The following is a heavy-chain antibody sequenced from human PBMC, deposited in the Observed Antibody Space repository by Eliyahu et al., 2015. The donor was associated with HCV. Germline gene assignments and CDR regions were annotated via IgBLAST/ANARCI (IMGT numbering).Heavy chain of an antibody. CDR3: SSRHSGAQDY. J-gene: IGHJ4*02. CDR1: GFIFSDHY. D-gene: IGHD3-10*01. V-gene: IGHV3-72*01. CDR2: SRNKRNGYIT. Sequence: EVQLVESGGGLVQPGGSLRLSCAVSGFIFSDHYIDWVXPGPGKGLEWVGRSRNKRNGYITEYAASVKGRFTISRDDSKNSLYLQMNSLKTEDTAIYYCSSRHSGAQDYWGQGTLVTVSS.